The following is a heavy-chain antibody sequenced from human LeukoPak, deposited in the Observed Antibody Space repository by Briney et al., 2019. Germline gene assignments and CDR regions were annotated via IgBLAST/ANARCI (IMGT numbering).Heavy chain of an antibody. CDR3: ARGMAAASLYDY. Sequence: SETLSLTCAVYGGSFSGYYWSWIRQPPGKGLEWIGEINHSGSTNYNPSLKSRVTISVDTSKNQFSLKLSSVTAADTAVYYCARGMAAASLYDYWGQGTLVTVSS. D-gene: IGHD2-15*01. V-gene: IGHV4-34*01. CDR2: INHSGST. CDR1: GGSFSGYY. J-gene: IGHJ4*02.